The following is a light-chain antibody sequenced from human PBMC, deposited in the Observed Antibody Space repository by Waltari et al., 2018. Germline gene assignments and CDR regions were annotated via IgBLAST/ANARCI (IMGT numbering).Light chain of an antibody. CDR3: AAWDDSLSGLVV. V-gene: IGLV1-47*01. Sequence: SSSNIGSNYVYWYQQLPGTAPKLLIYRNNQRPSGVPDRFSGSKSGTSASLAISGLRSEDEADYYCAAWDDSLSGLVVFGGGTKLTVL. J-gene: IGLJ2*01. CDR1: SSNIGSNY. CDR2: RNN.